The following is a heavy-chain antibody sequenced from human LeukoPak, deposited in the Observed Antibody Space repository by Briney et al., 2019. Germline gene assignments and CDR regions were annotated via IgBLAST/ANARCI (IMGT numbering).Heavy chain of an antibody. Sequence: SETLSLTCTVSGGSISSYYWSWIRQPAGKGLEWIGRMYTSGSTNYNPSLKSRVTISVDTSKKQFSLKLSSVTAADTAVYYCARHDIRGGAYDIWGQGTMVTVSS. V-gene: IGHV4-4*07. D-gene: IGHD3-10*01. CDR2: MYTSGST. CDR3: ARHDIRGGAYDI. CDR1: GGSISSYY. J-gene: IGHJ3*02.